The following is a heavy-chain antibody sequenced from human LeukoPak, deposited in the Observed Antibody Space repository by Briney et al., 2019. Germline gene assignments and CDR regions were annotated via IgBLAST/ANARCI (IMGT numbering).Heavy chain of an antibody. CDR2: IYHSGST. J-gene: IGHJ3*02. D-gene: IGHD6-6*01. CDR3: ARTSIAARRANAFDI. V-gene: IGHV4-30-2*01. CDR1: GGSISSGGYS. Sequence: SETLSLTCTVSGGSISSGGYSWSWIRQPPGKGLEWIGYIYHSGSTYYNPSLKSRVTISVDRSKNQFSLKLSSVTAADTAVYYCARTSIAARRANAFDIWGLGTMVTVSS.